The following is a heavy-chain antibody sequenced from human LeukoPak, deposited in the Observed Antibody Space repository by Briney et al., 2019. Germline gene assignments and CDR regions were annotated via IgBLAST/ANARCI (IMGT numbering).Heavy chain of an antibody. Sequence: GGFLRLSCAASGFTFDDYAMHWVRQAPGKGLEWVSGISWNSGSIVYADSVKGRFTISRDNAKNSLYLQMNSLRAEDTAVYYCAELGITMIGGVWGKGTTVTISS. CDR2: ISWNSGSI. CDR3: AELGITMIGGV. CDR1: GFTFDDYA. V-gene: IGHV3-9*01. J-gene: IGHJ6*04. D-gene: IGHD3-10*02.